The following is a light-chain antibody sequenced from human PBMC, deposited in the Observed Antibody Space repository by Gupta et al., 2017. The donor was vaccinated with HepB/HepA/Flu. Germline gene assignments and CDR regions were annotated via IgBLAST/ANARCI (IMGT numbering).Light chain of an antibody. Sequence: QSASPQPPSASASPGQSVTISCTGTSSDVGGYNYVSWYQQHPGKATKLMIYEVSKRPSGVPDRVSGSKSGNTASLTVSGLQAEDEAYYYCSSYAGSNKFVVFGGGTKLTVL. CDR2: EVS. V-gene: IGLV2-8*01. CDR3: SSYAGSNKFVV. J-gene: IGLJ2*01. CDR1: SSDVGGYNY.